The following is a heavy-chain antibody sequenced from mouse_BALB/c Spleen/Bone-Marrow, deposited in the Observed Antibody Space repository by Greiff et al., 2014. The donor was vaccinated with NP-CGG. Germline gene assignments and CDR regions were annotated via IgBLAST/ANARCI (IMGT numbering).Heavy chain of an antibody. CDR2: IDPANGNT. V-gene: IGHV14-3*02. J-gene: IGHJ3*01. D-gene: IGHD1-1*01. Sequence: EVQLQQSGAELVKPGASAKLSCTASGFNIKDTYMHWVKQGPEQGLEWIGRIDPANGNTKYDPKSQGKATITADTSSNTAYLQLSSLTSEDTAVYYCAFYYYGSSLFAYWGQGTLVTVSA. CDR1: GFNIKDTY. CDR3: AFYYYGSSLFAY.